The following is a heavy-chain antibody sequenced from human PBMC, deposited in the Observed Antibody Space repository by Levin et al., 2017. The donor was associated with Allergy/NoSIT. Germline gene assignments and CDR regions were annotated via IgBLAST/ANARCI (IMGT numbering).Heavy chain of an antibody. J-gene: IGHJ4*02. V-gene: IGHV3-7*04. CDR1: GFTFSTYW. Sequence: GESLKISCAASGFTFSTYWMSWVRQPPGKGLEWVANIKQDGSEKYYVDSVKGRFTISRDNAKNSLYLQMNSLRAEDTAVYYCARGGSRWYSDWGQGTLVTVSS. D-gene: IGHD6-13*01. CDR3: ARGGSRWYSD. CDR2: IKQDGSEK.